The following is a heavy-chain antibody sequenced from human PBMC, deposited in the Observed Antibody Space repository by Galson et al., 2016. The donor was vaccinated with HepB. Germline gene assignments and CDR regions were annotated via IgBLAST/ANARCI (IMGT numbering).Heavy chain of an antibody. CDR2: IRGSGTGT. CDR1: GFSISIYS. CDR3: AKISLVGYNSGGGGSVDI. J-gene: IGHJ3*02. Sequence: SLRLSCAASGFSISIYSMNWVRQAPGKGLEWVSAIRGSGTGTSYTDSVKGRFTISRDNSKNTLYLQMNSLRAEDAAVYYCAKISLVGYNSGGGGSVDIWGRGTMVTVSS. D-gene: IGHD6-19*01. V-gene: IGHV3-23*01.